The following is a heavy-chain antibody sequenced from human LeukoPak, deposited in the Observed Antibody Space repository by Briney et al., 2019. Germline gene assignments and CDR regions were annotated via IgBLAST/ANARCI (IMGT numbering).Heavy chain of an antibody. Sequence: GGSLRLSCAASGFTLSSDYINWVRQAPGKGLEWVGRINSKTDGGTTEYAAPVKGRLTISRDDSKNTLYLQMNGLKTEDTAVYYCTTSIVGATGRRGYYYGMDVWGQGTTVTVSS. CDR1: GFTLSSDY. CDR2: INSKTDGGTT. V-gene: IGHV3-15*01. CDR3: TTSIVGATGRRGYYYGMDV. J-gene: IGHJ6*02. D-gene: IGHD1-26*01.